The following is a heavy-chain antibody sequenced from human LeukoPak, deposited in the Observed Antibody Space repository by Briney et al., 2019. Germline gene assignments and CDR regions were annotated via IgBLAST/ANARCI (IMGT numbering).Heavy chain of an antibody. Sequence: RASVKVSCKASGYTFTSYDINWVRQATGQGLEWMGWMNPNSGNTGYAQKFQGRVTITRDTSASTAYMELSSLRSEDTAVYYCARDRQWLDYGMDVWGQGTTVTVSS. CDR2: MNPNSGNT. J-gene: IGHJ6*02. D-gene: IGHD3-22*01. CDR3: ARDRQWLDYGMDV. CDR1: GYTFTSYD. V-gene: IGHV1-8*01.